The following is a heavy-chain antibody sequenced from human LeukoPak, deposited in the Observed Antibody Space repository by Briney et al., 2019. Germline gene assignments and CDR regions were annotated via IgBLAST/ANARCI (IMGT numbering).Heavy chain of an antibody. CDR1: GFTFSSYA. Sequence: PGGSLRLSCAASGFTFSSYAMSWVRQAPGKGLEWVSAISGSGGSTYYADSVKGRFTISRDNSKNTLYLQMNSLRAEDTAVYYSAKGTSRGVGARQAPLDPWGQGTLVTVSS. CDR2: ISGSGGST. J-gene: IGHJ5*02. V-gene: IGHV3-23*01. D-gene: IGHD1-26*01. CDR3: AKGTSRGVGARQAPLDP.